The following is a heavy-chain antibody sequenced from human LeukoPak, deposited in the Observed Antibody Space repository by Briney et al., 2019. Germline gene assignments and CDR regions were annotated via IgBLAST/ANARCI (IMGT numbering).Heavy chain of an antibody. V-gene: IGHV3-33*01. Sequence: GRSLRLSCAASGFTFSSYGMHWVSQAPGKGLEWVAVIWYDGSNKYYADSVKGRFTISRDNSKNTLYLQMNSLRAEDTAVYYCARGMDIVATPDYWGQGTLVTVSS. CDR3: ARGMDIVATPDY. CDR1: GFTFSSYG. J-gene: IGHJ4*02. D-gene: IGHD5-12*01. CDR2: IWYDGSNK.